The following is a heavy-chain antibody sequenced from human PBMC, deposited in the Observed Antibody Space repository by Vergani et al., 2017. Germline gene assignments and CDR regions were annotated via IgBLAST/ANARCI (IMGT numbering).Heavy chain of an antibody. CDR3: ARGDIVVVPAADYYYYGMDV. D-gene: IGHD2-2*01. CDR1: GGSVSSGSYY. CDR2: IYYSGST. J-gene: IGHJ6*02. V-gene: IGHV4-30-4*08. Sequence: QVQLQESGPGLVKPSETLSLTCTVSGGSVSSGSYYWSWIRQPPGKGLEWIGYIYYSGSTYYNPSLKSRVTISVDTSKNQFSLKLSSVTAADTAVYYCARGDIVVVPAADYYYYGMDVWGQGTTVTVSS.